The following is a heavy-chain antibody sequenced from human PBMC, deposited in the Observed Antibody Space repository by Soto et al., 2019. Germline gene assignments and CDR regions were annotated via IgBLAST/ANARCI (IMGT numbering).Heavy chain of an antibody. Sequence: ASVKVSCKASGGTFSSYAISWVRQAPGQGLEWMGGIIPISGTANYAQKFQGRVTITADESTSTAYMELSSLRSEDTAVYYCARSQGSSTSLEIYYYYYYGMDGWGQGTKVTVSS. V-gene: IGHV1-69*13. CDR3: ARSQGSSTSLEIYYYYYYGMDG. J-gene: IGHJ6*02. D-gene: IGHD2-2*01. CDR1: GGTFSSYA. CDR2: IIPISGTA.